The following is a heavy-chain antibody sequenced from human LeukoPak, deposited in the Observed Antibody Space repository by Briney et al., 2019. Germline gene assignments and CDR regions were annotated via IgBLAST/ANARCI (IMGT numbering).Heavy chain of an antibody. CDR1: GGSISSYY. J-gene: IGHJ6*02. CDR3: ARRRTYDYGPKGYYYGMDV. Sequence: SETLSLTCTVSGGSISSYYWSWIRQPPGKGLEWIVYIYYSGSTNYNPSLKSRVTIAVDTSKNQSSLKLSSVTAADTAVYYCARRRTYDYGPKGYYYGMDVWGQGTTVTVSS. CDR2: IYYSGST. D-gene: IGHD4-17*01. V-gene: IGHV4-59*08.